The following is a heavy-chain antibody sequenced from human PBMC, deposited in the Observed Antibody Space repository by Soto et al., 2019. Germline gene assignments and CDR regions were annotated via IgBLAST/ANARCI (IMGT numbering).Heavy chain of an antibody. Sequence: ALLKGYRKTAGYGFSVYHSDCVLQNTRQWLDWMGWMNPNSGNTGYAQKFQGRVTMTRNTSISTAYMELSSLRSEDTAVYYCARGLSQSSWYSIGVYYYYGMDVWGQGPTVTVSS. CDR1: GYGFSVYH. D-gene: IGHD6-13*01. CDR3: ARGLSQSSWYSIGVYYYYGMDV. J-gene: IGHJ6*02. V-gene: IGHV1-8*01. CDR2: MNPNSGNT.